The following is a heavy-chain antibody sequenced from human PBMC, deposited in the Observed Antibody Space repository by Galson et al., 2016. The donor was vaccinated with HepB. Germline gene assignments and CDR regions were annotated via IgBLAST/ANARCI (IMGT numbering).Heavy chain of an antibody. CDR3: AHRGGYECWRTWDDYHHYGLDV. CDR2: IIPFFGIT. D-gene: IGHD3/OR15-3a*01. CDR1: GGTYTYYA. Sequence: SVKVSCKASGGTYTYYAISWVRQAPGQGLEWLGGIIPFFGITNHTQKFQGRVTITADESTSTVYMELSSLRSEDTAVYYCAHRGGYECWRTWDDYHHYGLDVWGQGTTVTVSS. J-gene: IGHJ6*02. V-gene: IGHV1-69*13.